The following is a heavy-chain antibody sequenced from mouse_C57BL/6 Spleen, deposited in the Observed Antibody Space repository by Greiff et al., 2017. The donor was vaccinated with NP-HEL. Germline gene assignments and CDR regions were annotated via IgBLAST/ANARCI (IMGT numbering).Heavy chain of an antibody. J-gene: IGHJ2*01. D-gene: IGHD1-1*01. CDR3: ARSGYYGSSYVHFDY. Sequence: VMLVESGAELARPGASVKLSCKASGYTFTSYGISWVKQRTGQGLEWIGEIYPRSGNTYYNEKFKGKATLTADKSSSTAYMELRSLTSEDSAVYFCARSGYYGSSYVHFDYWGQGTTLTVSS. CDR1: GYTFTSYG. V-gene: IGHV1-81*01. CDR2: IYPRSGNT.